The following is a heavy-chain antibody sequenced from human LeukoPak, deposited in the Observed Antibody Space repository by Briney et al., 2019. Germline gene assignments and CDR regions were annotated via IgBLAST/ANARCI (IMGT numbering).Heavy chain of an antibody. CDR3: ARVADFWSGYNDY. CDR2: IWYDGSNK. D-gene: IGHD3-3*01. Sequence: PGGSLRLSCAASGFTFSSYGMHWVRQAPGKGLEWVAVIWYDGSNKYYADSVKGRFTISRDNSKNTLCLQMNSLRAADTAVYYCARVADFWSGYNDYWGQGTLVTVSS. J-gene: IGHJ4*02. CDR1: GFTFSSYG. V-gene: IGHV3-33*01.